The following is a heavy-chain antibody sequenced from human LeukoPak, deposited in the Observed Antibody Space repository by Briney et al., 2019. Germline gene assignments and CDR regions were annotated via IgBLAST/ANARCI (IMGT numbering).Heavy chain of an antibody. J-gene: IGHJ3*02. V-gene: IGHV1-24*01. CDR3: ATWGHGVIMTTVTIRDAFDI. Sequence: ASVKVSCKVSGYTLTELSIHWVRQAPGKGLEWMGGFDPEDGETIYAQKFQGRVTMTEDTSTDTAYMELSSLRSEDTAVYYCATWGHGVIMTTVTIRDAFDIWGQGTMVTVSS. D-gene: IGHD4-17*01. CDR2: FDPEDGET. CDR1: GYTLTELS.